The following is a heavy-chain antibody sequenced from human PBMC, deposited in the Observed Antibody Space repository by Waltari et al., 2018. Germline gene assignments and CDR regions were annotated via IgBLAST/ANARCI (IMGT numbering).Heavy chain of an antibody. CDR2: VYYNRNT. D-gene: IGHD2-2*01. CDR1: SAAISSVNCY. CDR3: ARGPVVPAARGVFDI. J-gene: IGHJ3*02. V-gene: IGHV4-30-4*08. Sequence: QVQLQESGPGLVKPSETPSLTCTVSSAAISSVNCYRNWIRQSPGKGLEWIGSVYYNRNTFYNPSLKSRLTISLDTSKNQFSLKLNSVTAADTAVYYCARGPVVPAARGVFDIWGQGAVVTVSS.